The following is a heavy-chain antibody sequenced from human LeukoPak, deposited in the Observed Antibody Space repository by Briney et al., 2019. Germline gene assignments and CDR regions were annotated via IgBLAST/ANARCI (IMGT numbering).Heavy chain of an antibody. V-gene: IGHV4-4*07. CDR2: SYTSGST. CDR1: GGSISSYY. Sequence: SETLSLTCTVSGGSISSYYWSWIRQPAGKGLEWIGGSYTSGSTNYNPSLKSRVTMSVDTSKNQFSLKLSSVTAADTAVYYCARDIAIAARHGYMDVWGKRTTVTVSS. D-gene: IGHD6-6*01. J-gene: IGHJ6*03. CDR3: ARDIAIAARHGYMDV.